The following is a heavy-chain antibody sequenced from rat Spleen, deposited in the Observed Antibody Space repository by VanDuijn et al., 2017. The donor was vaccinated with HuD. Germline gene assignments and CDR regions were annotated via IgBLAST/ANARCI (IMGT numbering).Heavy chain of an antibody. CDR1: GFTFSNYD. Sequence: EVQLVESGGGLAQPGRSLKLSCAVSGFTFSNYDMAWVRQAPTTGLEWVATISYGDSSGHSGTYYRDSVKGRFTISRDNAKSTLSLQMDSLRSEDTATYYCARRHYGYTDYFDYWGQGVMVSVSS. D-gene: IGHD1-9*01. CDR3: ARRHYGYTDYFDY. J-gene: IGHJ2*01. V-gene: IGHV5-29*01. CDR2: ISYGDSSGHSGT.